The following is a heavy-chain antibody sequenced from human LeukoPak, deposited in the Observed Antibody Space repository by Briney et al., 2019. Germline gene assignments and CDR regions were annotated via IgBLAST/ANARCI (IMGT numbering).Heavy chain of an antibody. CDR2: INHSGST. CDR3: ARSKAGNFDY. D-gene: IGHD6-13*01. Sequence: PSETLSLTCAVYGGSFSGYYWSWIRQPPGKGLEWIGEINHSGSTNYNPSLKSRVTISVDTSKNQFSLKLSSVTAADTAVYYCARSKAGNFDYWGQGTLVTASS. V-gene: IGHV4-34*01. CDR1: GGSFSGYY. J-gene: IGHJ4*02.